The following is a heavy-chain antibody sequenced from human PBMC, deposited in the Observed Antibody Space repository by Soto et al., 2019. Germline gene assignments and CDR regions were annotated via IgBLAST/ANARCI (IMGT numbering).Heavy chain of an antibody. CDR2: VYNSGST. CDR3: ARYRREAVAGYALDN. D-gene: IGHD6-13*01. J-gene: IGHJ4*02. CDR1: GGSISSNY. V-gene: IGHV4-59*01. Sequence: PSETLSLTCTVSGGSISSNYWTWIRQPPGKGLEWIGYVYNSGSTNYNPSLKSRVTISEDTSKSQFSLKVNSMTAADTAVYYCARYRREAVAGYALDNWGQGILVTVSS.